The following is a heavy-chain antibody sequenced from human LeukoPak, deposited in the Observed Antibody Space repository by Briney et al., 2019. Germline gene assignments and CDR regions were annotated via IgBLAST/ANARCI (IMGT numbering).Heavy chain of an antibody. J-gene: IGHJ1*01. Sequence: PGGSLRLSCAASGFIFNNYALHWVRQAPGKGLEWVAVISFDGSKIYYSDYVNGGITISRDNTKNTLYLQMNSLRAEDTSLYYCARGGTTLGRIREYFPHWGQGTLVIVSS. CDR1: GFIFNNYA. CDR3: ARGGTTLGRIREYFPH. CDR2: ISFDGSKI. D-gene: IGHD1-1*01. V-gene: IGHV3-30*04.